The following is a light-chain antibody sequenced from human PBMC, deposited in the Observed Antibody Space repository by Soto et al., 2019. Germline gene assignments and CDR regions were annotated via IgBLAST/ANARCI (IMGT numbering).Light chain of an antibody. CDR1: SGDIGGYHY. Sequence: SAVTQPASVSGSPGQSITISCTGTSGDIGGYHYVSWYQQHPGKAPKLLLSEVTARPSGVSNRFAGPKAGHTASLNIAGLQAEDEADYSCSSFPADTPPALFGGGTKHTVL. CDR3: SSFPADTPPAL. V-gene: IGLV2-14*01. J-gene: IGLJ2*01. CDR2: EVT.